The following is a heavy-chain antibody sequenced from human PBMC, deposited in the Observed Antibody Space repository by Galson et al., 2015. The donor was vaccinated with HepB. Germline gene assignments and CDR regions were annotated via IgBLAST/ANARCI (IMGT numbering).Heavy chain of an antibody. J-gene: IGHJ4*02. Sequence: SLRLSCAASGFTFSSYATHWVRQAPGKGLEWVAVISYDGSNKYYADSVKGRFTISRDNSKNTLYLQMNSLRAEDTAVYYCARGLLYFDYWGQGTLVTVSS. CDR2: ISYDGSNK. CDR1: GFTFSSYA. D-gene: IGHD2-15*01. CDR3: ARGLLYFDY. V-gene: IGHV3-30-3*01.